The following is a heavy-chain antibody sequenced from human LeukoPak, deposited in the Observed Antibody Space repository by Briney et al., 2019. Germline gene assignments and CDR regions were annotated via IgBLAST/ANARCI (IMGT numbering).Heavy chain of an antibody. Sequence: GGSLRLSCAASGFTFSSYWMSWVRQAPGKGLDWVGRIISKTDGGTTDYAAPVKGRFTISRDDSKDTLYLQMNSLKSEDTALYYCTTTGGSTTRFVDYWGQGTLVTVSS. CDR1: GFTFSSYW. CDR2: IISKTDGGTT. D-gene: IGHD1-26*01. J-gene: IGHJ4*02. V-gene: IGHV3-15*05. CDR3: TTTGGSTTRFVDY.